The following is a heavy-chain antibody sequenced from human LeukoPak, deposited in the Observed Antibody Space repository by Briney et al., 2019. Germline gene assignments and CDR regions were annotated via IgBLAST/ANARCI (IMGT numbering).Heavy chain of an antibody. J-gene: IGHJ3*02. CDR2: INHSGST. CDR3: ARDRNVLLWFGESPDAFDI. V-gene: IGHV4-34*01. D-gene: IGHD3-10*01. CDR1: GGSFSGYY. Sequence: SETLSLTCAVYGGSFSGYYWSWIRQPPGKGLEWIGEINHSGSTNYNPSLKSRVTISVDTSKNQFSLKLSSVTAADTAVYYCARDRNVLLWFGESPDAFDIWGQGTMVTVSS.